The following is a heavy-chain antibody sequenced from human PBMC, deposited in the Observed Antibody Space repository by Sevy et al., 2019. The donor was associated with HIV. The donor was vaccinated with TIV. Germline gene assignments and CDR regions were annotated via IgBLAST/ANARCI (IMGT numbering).Heavy chain of an antibody. D-gene: IGHD6-19*01. CDR2: ISYDGSNK. CDR3: ARDEQWLVHGGDAFHI. J-gene: IGHJ3*02. V-gene: IGHV3-30-3*01. Sequence: GGSLRLSCAASGFTFSSYAMHWVRQAPGKGLEWVAVISYDGSNKYYADSVKGRFTISRDNSKNTLYLQMNSLRAEDTAVYYCARDEQWLVHGGDAFHIWGQGTMVTVSS. CDR1: GFTFSSYA.